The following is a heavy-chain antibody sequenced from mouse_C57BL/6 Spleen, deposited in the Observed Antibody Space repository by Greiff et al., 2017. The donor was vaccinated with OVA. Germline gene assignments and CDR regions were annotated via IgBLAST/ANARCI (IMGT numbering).Heavy chain of an antibody. V-gene: IGHV1-69*01. CDR1: GYTFTSYW. D-gene: IGHD1-1*01. J-gene: IGHJ3*01. CDR3: ARGGYGSSYGAWFAY. CDR2: IDPSDSYT. Sequence: VQVVESGAELVMPGASVKLSCKASGYTFTSYWMHWVKQRPGQGLEWIGEIDPSDSYTNYNQKFKGKSTLTVDKSSSTAYMQLSSLTSEDSAVYYCARGGYGSSYGAWFAYWGQGTLVTVSA.